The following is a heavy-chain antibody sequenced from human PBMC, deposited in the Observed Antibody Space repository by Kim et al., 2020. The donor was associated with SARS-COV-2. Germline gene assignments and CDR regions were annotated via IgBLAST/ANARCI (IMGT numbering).Heavy chain of an antibody. CDR3: ATYGGNLGFDY. Sequence: SETLSLTCSVSGVSISRYFWNWIRQPPGKGLEWIGYIYYSGSTNYNPSLKGRVTISLDTPKNQFSLRLNSVTAADTAVYYCATYGGNLGFDYWGQGTLVTVSS. J-gene: IGHJ4*02. V-gene: IGHV4-59*13. D-gene: IGHD4-17*01. CDR1: GVSISRYF. CDR2: IYYSGST.